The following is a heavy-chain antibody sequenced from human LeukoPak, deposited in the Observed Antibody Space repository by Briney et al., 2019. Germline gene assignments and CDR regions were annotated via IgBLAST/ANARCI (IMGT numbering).Heavy chain of an antibody. V-gene: IGHV4-61*01. Sequence: PSETLSLTCTVSGGSVSSGNYYWSWIRQPPGKGLEWIGYIYYSGSTNYNPSLKSRVTISVNTSKNQFSLKLSSVTAADTAVYYCVRTLGYYDSCGYYRYYFDYWGQGTLVSVSS. CDR3: VRTLGYYDSCGYYRYYFDY. J-gene: IGHJ4*02. D-gene: IGHD3-22*01. CDR1: GGSVSSGNYY. CDR2: IYYSGST.